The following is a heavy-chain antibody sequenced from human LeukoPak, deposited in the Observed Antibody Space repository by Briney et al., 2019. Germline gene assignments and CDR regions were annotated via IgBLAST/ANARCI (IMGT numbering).Heavy chain of an antibody. Sequence: SQTLSLTCAVSGGSISSGGYSWIWIRQPPGKGLEWIGYIYHSGSTYYNPSLKSRVTISVDRSKNQFSLKLSSVTAADTAVYYCARLVAATGNFDYWGQGTLVTVSS. V-gene: IGHV4-30-2*01. J-gene: IGHJ4*02. CDR3: ARLVAATGNFDY. CDR1: GGSISSGGYS. CDR2: IYHSGST. D-gene: IGHD6-13*01.